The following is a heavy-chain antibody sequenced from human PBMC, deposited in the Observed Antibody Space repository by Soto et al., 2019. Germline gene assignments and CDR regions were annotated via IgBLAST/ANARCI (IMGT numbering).Heavy chain of an antibody. V-gene: IGHV4-34*01. CDR2: INHSGST. CDR1: GGSFSGYY. Sequence: QVQLQQWGAGLLKPSETLSLTCAVYGGSFSGYYWSWIRQPPGKGLEWIGEINHSGSTNYNPSLKCRVTISVDTSKNQFSLKLSSVTAADTAVYYCARYTVYDYIWGSYRYANDYWGQGTLVTVSS. J-gene: IGHJ4*02. CDR3: ARYTVYDYIWGSYRYANDY. D-gene: IGHD3-16*02.